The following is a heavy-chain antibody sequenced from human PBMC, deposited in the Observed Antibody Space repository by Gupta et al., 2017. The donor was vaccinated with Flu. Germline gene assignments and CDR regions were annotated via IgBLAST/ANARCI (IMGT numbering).Heavy chain of an antibody. Sequence: QVQLVESGGGVVQPGRSLRLSCAASGFTVSNYGMHWVRQAPGKGLEWVAVISHDGSNKFYGDSVKGRFTISRDNSKNTLYLQMNSLRAEDTAVYYCAKDRYSSGWYGGDYWGQGTLVTVSS. J-gene: IGHJ4*02. CDR3: AKDRYSSGWYGGDY. D-gene: IGHD6-19*01. CDR2: ISHDGSNK. V-gene: IGHV3-30*18. CDR1: GFTVSNYG.